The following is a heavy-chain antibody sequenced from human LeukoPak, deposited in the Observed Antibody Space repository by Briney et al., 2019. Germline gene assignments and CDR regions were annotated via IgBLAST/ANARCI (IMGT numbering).Heavy chain of an antibody. CDR1: GFTFSSYA. Sequence: GGSLRLSCAASGFTFSSYAMSWVRQAPGKGLEWVGRIKSKSDGGATDYAAPVKGRFTVSRDDSKNTLYLQMNSLKTEDTALYFCATTKGYTGYDLGYWGQGTLVTVSS. CDR2: IKSKSDGGAT. J-gene: IGHJ4*02. D-gene: IGHD5-12*01. CDR3: ATTKGYTGYDLGY. V-gene: IGHV3-15*01.